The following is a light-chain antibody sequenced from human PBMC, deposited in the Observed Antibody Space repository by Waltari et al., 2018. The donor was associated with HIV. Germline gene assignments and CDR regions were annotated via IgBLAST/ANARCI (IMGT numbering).Light chain of an antibody. V-gene: IGLV2-14*03. CDR3: SSYTTTNTVV. CDR1: SSDISTFNL. J-gene: IGLJ2*01. Sequence: QSALTQPASVSGSPGHSITLSCPGTSSDISTFNLLSWYQKHPDKAPKLLIYDVDTRPSGVPRRFSGSKSGDTASLTISAIQADDEADYFCSSYTTTNTVVFEGGTKVSVL. CDR2: DVD.